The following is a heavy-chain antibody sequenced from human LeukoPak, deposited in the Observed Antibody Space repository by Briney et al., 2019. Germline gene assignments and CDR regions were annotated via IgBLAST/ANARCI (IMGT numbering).Heavy chain of an antibody. CDR3: ARDDGYNNWYRGNFQH. V-gene: IGHV3-7*04. CDR2: IKQDGSEK. CDR1: GFTFSNAW. J-gene: IGHJ1*01. Sequence: GGSLRLSCAASGFTFSNAWMSWVRQAPGKGLEWVANIKQDGSEKYYVDSVKGRFTISRDNAKNSLCLQMNSLRAEDTAVYYCARDDGYNNWYRGNFQHWGQGTLVTVSS. D-gene: IGHD1-1*01.